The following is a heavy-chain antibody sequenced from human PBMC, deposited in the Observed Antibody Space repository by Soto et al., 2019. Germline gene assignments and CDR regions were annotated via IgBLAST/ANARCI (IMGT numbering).Heavy chain of an antibody. CDR3: AKDTHNDPSSIVASFIYYYYGMEV. CDR2: ISYDGSNK. D-gene: IGHD6-6*01. J-gene: IGHJ6*01. Sequence: GGSLRLSCASSVFTFSSYGMRCVRQSPGKWLEWVAVISYDGSNKYYADSVKGRFTISRDNSKNTLYLQMNSLRAEDTAVYYCAKDTHNDPSSIVASFIYYYYGMEVLGQGTTVNVSS. V-gene: IGHV3-30*18. CDR1: VFTFSSYG.